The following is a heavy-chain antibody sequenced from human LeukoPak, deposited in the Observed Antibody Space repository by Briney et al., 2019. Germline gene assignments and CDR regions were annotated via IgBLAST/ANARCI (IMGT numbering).Heavy chain of an antibody. CDR3: ARDRRRYSSGRYEGY. CDR1: GYTFTDYY. CDR2: ISAYNGNT. J-gene: IGHJ4*02. Sequence: ASVKVSCKASGYTFTDYYMQWVRQAPGQGLEWMGWISAYNGNTNYAQKLQGRVTMTTDTSTSTAYMELRSLRSDDTAVYYCARDRRRYSSGRYEGYWGQGTLVTVSS. D-gene: IGHD6-19*01. V-gene: IGHV1-18*04.